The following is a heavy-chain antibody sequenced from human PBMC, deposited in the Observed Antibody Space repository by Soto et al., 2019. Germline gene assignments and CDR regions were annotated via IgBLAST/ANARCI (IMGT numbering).Heavy chain of an antibody. D-gene: IGHD3-10*01. CDR1: GYTFTSYG. J-gene: IGHJ5*02. V-gene: IGHV1-18*01. CDR2: ISAYNGNT. Sequence: ASVKVSCKASGYTFTSYGISWVRQAPGQGLEWMGWISAYNGNTNYAQKLQGRVTMTTDTSTSTAYMELRSLRSDDTAVYYCARDGDMVRGVIGWFDPWGQGTLVTVSS. CDR3: ARDGDMVRGVIGWFDP.